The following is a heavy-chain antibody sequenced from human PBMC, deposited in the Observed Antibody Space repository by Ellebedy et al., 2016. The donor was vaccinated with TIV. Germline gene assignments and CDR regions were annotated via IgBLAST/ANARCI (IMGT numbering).Heavy chain of an antibody. CDR3: ARDPVGTNGFPGL. CDR1: GGTFSSYA. Sequence: SVKVSCXASGGTFSSYAISWVRQAPGQGLEWMGGIIPIFGTANYAQKFQGRVTITADESTSTAYMELSSLRSEDTAVYYCARDPVGTNGFPGLWGQGTLVTVSS. CDR2: IIPIFGTA. J-gene: IGHJ4*02. V-gene: IGHV1-69*13. D-gene: IGHD2-8*01.